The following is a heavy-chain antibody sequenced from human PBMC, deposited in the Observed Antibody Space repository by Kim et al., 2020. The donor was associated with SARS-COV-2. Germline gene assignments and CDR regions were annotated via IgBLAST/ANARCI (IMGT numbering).Heavy chain of an antibody. V-gene: IGHV1-3*01. D-gene: IGHD3-10*01. Sequence: ASVKVSCKTSGYTFTNYPIHWVRQAPGQRPLWMGWITAGDGNTKYLQKFQGRVTIARDTSASTAYMELSSLRSEDTAMYYCARGIYGSGLLAFDLWGRGTLVTVSS. CDR1: GYTFTNYP. CDR3: ARGIYGSGLLAFDL. CDR2: ITAGDGNT. J-gene: IGHJ2*01.